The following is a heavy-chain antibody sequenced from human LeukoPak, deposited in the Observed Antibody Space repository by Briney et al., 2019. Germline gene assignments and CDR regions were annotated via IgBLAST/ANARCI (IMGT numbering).Heavy chain of an antibody. J-gene: IGHJ6*02. D-gene: IGHD6-13*01. V-gene: IGHV3-30*18. CDR3: AKEPYLSSSWYGSYYYYYGMDV. CDR2: ISYDGSNK. Sequence: GGSLRLSCAASGFTFSSYGMHWVRQAPGKGLEWVAVISYDGSNKYYADSVKGRFTISRDNSKNTLYLQMNSLRAEDTAVYYCAKEPYLSSSWYGSYYYYYGMDVWGQGTTVTVSS. CDR1: GFTFSSYG.